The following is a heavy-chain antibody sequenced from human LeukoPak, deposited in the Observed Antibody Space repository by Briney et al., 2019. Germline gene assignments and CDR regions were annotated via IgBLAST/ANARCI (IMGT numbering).Heavy chain of an antibody. V-gene: IGHV3-15*01. J-gene: IGHJ4*02. D-gene: IGHD3-10*01. CDR1: GFTFSNAW. CDR3: TTSNKVRDSWVY. CDR2: IKSKTDGGTT. Sequence: PGGSLRLSCAASGFTFSNAWMSWVRQAPGKGLEWVGRIKSKTDGGTTDYAAPVKGRFTISRDDSKNTLYLQMNSLKTEDTAVYYCTTSNKVRDSWVYWGQGTLVTVSS.